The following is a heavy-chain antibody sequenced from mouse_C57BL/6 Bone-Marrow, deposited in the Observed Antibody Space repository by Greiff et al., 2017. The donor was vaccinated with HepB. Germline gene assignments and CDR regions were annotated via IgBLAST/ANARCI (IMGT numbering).Heavy chain of an antibody. V-gene: IGHV1-15*01. Sequence: QVQLKQSGAELVRPGASVTLSCKASGYTFTDYEMHWVKQTPVHGLEWIGAIDPETGGTAYNQKFKGKAILTADKSSSTAYMELRSLTSEDSAVYYCTRKFYYYVSRGGGFAYWGQGTLVTVSA. CDR1: GYTFTDYE. J-gene: IGHJ3*01. D-gene: IGHD1-1*01. CDR2: IDPETGGT. CDR3: TRKFYYYVSRGGGFAY.